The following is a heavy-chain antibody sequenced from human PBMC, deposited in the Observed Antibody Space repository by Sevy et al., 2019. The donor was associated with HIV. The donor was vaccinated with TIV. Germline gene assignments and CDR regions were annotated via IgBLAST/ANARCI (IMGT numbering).Heavy chain of an antibody. V-gene: IGHV4-59*08. CDR3: AGENAWGRGYS. Sequence: SETLSLTCTVSGGSITSLDWNWIRQPPGKGLEWIANSYYNGHINYNPSLKSRVTLSLDTSTNQFSLRLSSVTAADTAMYYCAGENAWGRGYSWGQGTLVTVSS. CDR1: GGSITSLD. D-gene: IGHD1-26*01. CDR2: SYYNGHI. J-gene: IGHJ4*02.